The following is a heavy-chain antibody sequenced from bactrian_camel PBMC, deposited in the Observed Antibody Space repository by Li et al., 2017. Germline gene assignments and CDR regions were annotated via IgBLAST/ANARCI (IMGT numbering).Heavy chain of an antibody. J-gene: IGHJ4*01. Sequence: VQLVESGGGSVRAGGSLRLSCVRSGDSYSSYCMGWFRQASGKEREVVASISTGGGSTFYVDSAKGRFTISRDNAENTVSLQMNSLEPEDTAMYYCAARYFAATRWRHWGQGTQVTVS. V-gene: IGHV3-3*01. CDR1: GDSYSSYC. D-gene: IGHD1*01. CDR2: ISTGGGST. CDR3: AARYFAATRWRH.